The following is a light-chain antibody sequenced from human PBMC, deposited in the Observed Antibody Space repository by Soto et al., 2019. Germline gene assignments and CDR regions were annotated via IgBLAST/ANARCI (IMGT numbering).Light chain of an antibody. Sequence: DIQMTQSPSSLSASVGDRVTITCRASQCISSWLAWYQQKPEKAPKSLIYAASSLQSGVPSRFSGSGYGTDFTLTIRRLKPEDFATYYCQQYNTYPLTFGGGTKVEIK. CDR1: QCISSW. CDR2: AAS. CDR3: QQYNTYPLT. J-gene: IGKJ4*01. V-gene: IGKV1D-16*01.